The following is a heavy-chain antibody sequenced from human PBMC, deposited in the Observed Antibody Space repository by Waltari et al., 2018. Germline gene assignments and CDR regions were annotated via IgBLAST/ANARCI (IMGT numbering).Heavy chain of an antibody. D-gene: IGHD3-10*01. V-gene: IGHV3-30*18. CDR2: ASFDGSTT. Sequence: QVQLVESGGGVCQPGMSLRLSCAASGFSLRPFGMHWVRQAPGKGLEWVALASFDGSTTYYADSVRGRFTISRDNSKNTLYLDINTLRVDDTAIYYCAKDAFGNTYLDHWGQGTLVTVSS. CDR1: GFSLRPFG. J-gene: IGHJ5*02. CDR3: AKDAFGNTYLDH.